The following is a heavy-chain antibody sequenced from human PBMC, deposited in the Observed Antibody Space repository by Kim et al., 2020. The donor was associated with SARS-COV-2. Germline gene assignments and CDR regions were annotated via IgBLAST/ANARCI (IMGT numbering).Heavy chain of an antibody. V-gene: IGHV4-59*01. Sequence: SETLSLTCTVSGGSISSYYWSWIRQPPGKGLEWIGYIYYSGRTNYNPSLKSRVTISVDTSKNQFSLKLSSVTAADTDVYYCAKAKDGYKPSFDYWGQGTLVTVSA. CDR1: GGSISSYY. J-gene: IGHJ4*02. CDR2: IYYSGRT. D-gene: IGHD5-12*01. CDR3: AKAKDGYKPSFDY.